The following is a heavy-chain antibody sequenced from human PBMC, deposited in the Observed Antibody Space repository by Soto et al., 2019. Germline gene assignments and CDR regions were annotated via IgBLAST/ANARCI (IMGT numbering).Heavy chain of an antibody. Sequence: QVQLVESGGGVVQPGRSLRLSCAASGFTFSSYAMHWVRQAPGKGLEWVAVISYDGSNKYYADSVKGRFTISRDSSKNTLYLEMNSLRAEDTAVYYCARSYYYYYGMDVWGQGTTVTVSS. J-gene: IGHJ6*02. V-gene: IGHV3-30-3*01. CDR1: GFTFSSYA. CDR2: ISYDGSNK. CDR3: ARSYYYYYGMDV.